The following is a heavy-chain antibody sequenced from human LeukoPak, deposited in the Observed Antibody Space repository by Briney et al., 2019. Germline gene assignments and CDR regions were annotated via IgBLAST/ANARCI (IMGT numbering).Heavy chain of an antibody. Sequence: GGSLRLSCVASGFPLSSAWMNWVRQAPGKGLEWVSSIRLTSNSMSYADSVRGRFTISRDNAKNSLFLQMNSLRDEDTAVYYCARDGDGHLDYWGQGTLVTVSP. D-gene: IGHD4-17*01. J-gene: IGHJ4*02. V-gene: IGHV3-48*02. CDR1: GFPLSSAW. CDR3: ARDGDGHLDY. CDR2: IRLTSNSM.